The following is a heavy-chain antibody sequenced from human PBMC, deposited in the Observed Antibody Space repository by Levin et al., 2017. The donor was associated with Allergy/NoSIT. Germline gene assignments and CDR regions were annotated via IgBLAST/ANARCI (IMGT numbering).Heavy chain of an antibody. CDR3: AHCSGDPRSFDY. CDR1: GFSLSTSGVG. D-gene: IGHD4-17*01. J-gene: IGHJ4*02. CDR2: IYWDGDK. V-gene: IGHV2-5*05. Sequence: SGPTLVKPTQTLTLTCTFSGFSLSTSGVGVGWIRQPPGKALEWLAVIYWDGDKHYGPSLKSRLTITKDTFKNQVVLTMTNMEPVDTATYYCAHCSGDPRSFDYWGQGTLVTVSS.